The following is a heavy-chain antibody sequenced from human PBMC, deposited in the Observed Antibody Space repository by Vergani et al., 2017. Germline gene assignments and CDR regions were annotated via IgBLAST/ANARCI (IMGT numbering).Heavy chain of an antibody. Sequence: QVQLQESGPGLVKPSGTLSLTCTVSNYSISRGYFWGWIRRPPGKGLEWIASFHHTGMTYNNPSLKSRVTISVDTSKNLISLKMNSVTAADTALYYCARHGGSGNFYHLVDSWGQGTLVTVSS. CDR1: NYSISRGYF. J-gene: IGHJ4*02. V-gene: IGHV4-38-2*02. D-gene: IGHD3-10*01. CDR3: ARHGGSGNFYHLVDS. CDR2: FHHTGMT.